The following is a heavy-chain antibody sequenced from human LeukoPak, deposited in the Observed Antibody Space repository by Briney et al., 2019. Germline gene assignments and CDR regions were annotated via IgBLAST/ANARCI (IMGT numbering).Heavy chain of an antibody. D-gene: IGHD3-10*01. J-gene: IGHJ4*02. Sequence: GASVKVSCKVSGDTLTELSMHWVRQAPGKGLEWMGGFDPEDGETIYAQKFQGRVTMTEDTSTDTAYMELSSLRSEDTAVYYCATGYYGSGSNLNFDYWGQGTLVTVSS. V-gene: IGHV1-24*01. CDR2: FDPEDGET. CDR1: GDTLTELS. CDR3: ATGYYGSGSNLNFDY.